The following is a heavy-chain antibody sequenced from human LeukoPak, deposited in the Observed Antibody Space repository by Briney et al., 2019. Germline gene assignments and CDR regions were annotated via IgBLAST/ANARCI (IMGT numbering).Heavy chain of an antibody. CDR1: GFSFSTYA. CDR2: VNGNGGST. J-gene: IGHJ4*02. Sequence: GGSLRLSCAASGFSFSTYAMSWVRQAPGKGLEWVSGVNGNGGSTSYADSVKGRFTIFRDNSKNTVYLQMNSLRVEDTAVYYCAKRIYDSSGSFDYWGQGTLVTVSS. CDR3: AKRIYDSSGSFDY. D-gene: IGHD3-22*01. V-gene: IGHV3-23*01.